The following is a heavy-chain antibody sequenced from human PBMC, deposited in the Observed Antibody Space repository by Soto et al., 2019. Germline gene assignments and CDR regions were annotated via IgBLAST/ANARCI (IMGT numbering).Heavy chain of an antibody. V-gene: IGHV4-38-2*01. CDR1: GYSISSGYY. J-gene: IGHJ6*02. CDR3: ASGGGLSPFSYGMDV. Sequence: PSETLSLTCAVSGYSISSGYYWGWIRQPPGKGLEWIGSIYHSGSTYYNPSLKSRVTISVDTSKNQFSLKLSSVTAADTAVYYCASGGGLSPFSYGMDVWGQGTTVTVSS. D-gene: IGHD3-16*01. CDR2: IYHSGST.